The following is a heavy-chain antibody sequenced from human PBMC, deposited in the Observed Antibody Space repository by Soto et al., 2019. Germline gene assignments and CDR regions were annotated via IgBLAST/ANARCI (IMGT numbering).Heavy chain of an antibody. CDR3: TRDSGWFDP. CDR1: CGSIRVTDYF. CDR2: IYHSGST. J-gene: IGHJ5*02. D-gene: IGHD7-27*01. Sequence: SETLSLTCTVSCGSIRVTDYFWGWIRQPPGKALEWIASIYHSGSTYYNPSLKSRVTMSIDTSNNQFALTLNSVSAADTAVYFCTRDSGWFDPWDQGTLVTVSS. V-gene: IGHV4-39*02.